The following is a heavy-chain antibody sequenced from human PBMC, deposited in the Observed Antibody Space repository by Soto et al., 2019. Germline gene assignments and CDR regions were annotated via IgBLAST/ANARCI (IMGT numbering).Heavy chain of an antibody. J-gene: IGHJ3*02. Sequence: QVQLQESDAGLVKASQTLSLTCTVSGGSVSSGAYYWTGIRQRPGKGLEWIGYIYYSGSTYYSPSLKSRLSISLDTSKKQFSLRLSSVTAADTAMYYCARARLRAVYAFDIWGQGTMVTVSS. CDR1: GGSVSSGAYY. CDR3: ARARLRAVYAFDI. D-gene: IGHD5-12*01. CDR2: IYYSGST. V-gene: IGHV4-31*03.